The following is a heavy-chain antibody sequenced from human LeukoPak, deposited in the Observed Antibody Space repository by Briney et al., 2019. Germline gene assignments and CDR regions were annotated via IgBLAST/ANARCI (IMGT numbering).Heavy chain of an antibody. Sequence: GGSLRLSCAASGFTFSSYAMSWVRQAPGKGLEWVSAIGGSGGSTYYADSVRGRFTISRDNSKNTLYLQMNSLRAEDTAVYYCAKDTASSWWYFDLWGRGTLVTVSS. CDR1: GFTFSSYA. CDR3: AKDTASSWWYFDL. J-gene: IGHJ2*01. CDR2: IGGSGGST. V-gene: IGHV3-23*01. D-gene: IGHD5-18*01.